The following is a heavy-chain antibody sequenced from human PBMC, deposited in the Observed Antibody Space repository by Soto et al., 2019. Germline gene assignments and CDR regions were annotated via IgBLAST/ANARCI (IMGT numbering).Heavy chain of an antibody. CDR1: GFTFGSYA. J-gene: IGHJ4*02. CDR2: ISYDGSNK. V-gene: IGHV3-30-3*01. CDR3: ARDEARVTAAGTKIDY. Sequence: GGSLRLSCAASGFTFGSYAIHWVRQAPGKGLEWVAVISYDGSNKYYADSVKGRFTISRDNSKNTLYLQMNSLRAEDTAVYYCARDEARVTAAGTKIDYWGQGTLVTVSS. D-gene: IGHD6-13*01.